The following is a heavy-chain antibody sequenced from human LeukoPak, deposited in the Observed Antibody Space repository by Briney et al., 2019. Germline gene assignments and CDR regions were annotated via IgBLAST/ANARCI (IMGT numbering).Heavy chain of an antibody. J-gene: IGHJ4*01. Sequence: GGSLRLSCAASGFTFSSYAMSWVRQAPGKGLEWVSYISSSGSTIYYADSVKGRFTVSRDNAKNSLYLQMNSLRAEDTAVYYCARAGYSYGSVFLDYRGQGTLVTVSS. V-gene: IGHV3-48*04. CDR1: GFTFSSYA. D-gene: IGHD5-18*01. CDR3: ARAGYSYGSVFLDY. CDR2: ISSSGSTI.